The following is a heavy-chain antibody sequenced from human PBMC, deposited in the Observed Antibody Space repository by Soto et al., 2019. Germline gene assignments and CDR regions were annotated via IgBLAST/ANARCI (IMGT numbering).Heavy chain of an antibody. Sequence: GGSLRLSCAASGFTVSSNYMSWVRQAPGKGLEWVSVIYSGGSTYYADSVKGRFTISRDNSKNTLYLQMNSLRAEDTAVYYCARSRPIVGATTQDYWGQGTLVTVSS. J-gene: IGHJ4*02. D-gene: IGHD1-26*01. CDR3: ARSRPIVGATTQDY. V-gene: IGHV3-53*01. CDR2: IYSGGST. CDR1: GFTVSSNY.